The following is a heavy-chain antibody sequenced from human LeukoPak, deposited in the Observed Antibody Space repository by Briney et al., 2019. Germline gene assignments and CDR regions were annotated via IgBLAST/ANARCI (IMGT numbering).Heavy chain of an antibody. J-gene: IGHJ6*03. D-gene: IGHD6-13*01. Sequence: PSETLSLTCTVSGGSISSHYWSWIRQPPGKGLEWIGYIYYSGSTNYNPSLKSRVTISVDTSKNQFSLKLSSVTAADTAVYYCASSPFAESAGNDFRRYYYYYYYMDVWGKGTTVTVSS. CDR1: GGSISSHY. CDR3: ASSPFAESAGNDFRRYYYYYYYMDV. CDR2: IYYSGST. V-gene: IGHV4-59*11.